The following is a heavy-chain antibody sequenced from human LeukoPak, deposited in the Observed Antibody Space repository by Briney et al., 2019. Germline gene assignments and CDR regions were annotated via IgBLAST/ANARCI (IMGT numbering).Heavy chain of an antibody. Sequence: GGSLRLSCSASGFTFSNDEMNWVRQAPGAGLEWVAYVSSSSDLKYYADSVKGRFTISRDNAKNSLYLQMKSLRVEDTAIYYCARDSSTSQQLVAAFDYWGQGTLVTVSS. D-gene: IGHD6-13*01. CDR3: ARDSSTSQQLVAAFDY. V-gene: IGHV3-48*03. CDR2: VSSSSDLK. J-gene: IGHJ4*02. CDR1: GFTFSNDE.